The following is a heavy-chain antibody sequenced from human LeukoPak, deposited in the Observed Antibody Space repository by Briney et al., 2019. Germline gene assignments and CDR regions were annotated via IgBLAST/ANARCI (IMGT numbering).Heavy chain of an antibody. J-gene: IGHJ6*02. CDR1: EFIFSNYV. CDR3: ARGYNDFWSNYLSGSRYYYYGMDA. V-gene: IGHV3-30*04. D-gene: IGHD3-3*01. CDR2: ISKDGSKT. Sequence: GGSLRLSCAASEFIFSNYVMHWVRQAPGKGLEWVAVISKDGSKTYYADSVKGRFTISRDNSKNTLHLQMNSLRAEDTATYYCARGYNDFWSNYLSGSRYYYYGMDAWGQGTTVTVSS.